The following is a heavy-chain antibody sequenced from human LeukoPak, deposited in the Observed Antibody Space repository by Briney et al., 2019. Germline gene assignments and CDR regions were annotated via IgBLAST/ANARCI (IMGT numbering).Heavy chain of an antibody. D-gene: IGHD6-13*01. CDR2: ISGSGGST. V-gene: IGHV3-23*01. CDR1: GITFSSYA. J-gene: IGHJ4*02. Sequence: GGSLRLSCAASGITFSSYAMSWVRQAPGKGLEWVSGISGSGGSTYYANSVKGRFTISRDNSKNTLYLQMNSLRAEDTAVYYCAKVGIGGIAAAGTWIDYWGQGTLVTVSS. CDR3: AKVGIGGIAAAGTWIDY.